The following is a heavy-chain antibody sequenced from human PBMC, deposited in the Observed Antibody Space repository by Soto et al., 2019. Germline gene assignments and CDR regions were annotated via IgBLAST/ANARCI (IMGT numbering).Heavy chain of an antibody. CDR3: ARGGSGTYHV. J-gene: IGHJ4*02. V-gene: IGHV4-31*02. CDR1: DDSITGGGYY. D-gene: IGHD3-10*01. CDR2: IYYRGST. Sequence: SETLSLTNSVSDDSITGGGYYWSWIRQHPAKGLEWIGSIYYRGSTYYNPSLRSRGTISLDPSQARLSLRLTSLTAADTATYYCARGGSGTYHVWGQGTLVTVSS.